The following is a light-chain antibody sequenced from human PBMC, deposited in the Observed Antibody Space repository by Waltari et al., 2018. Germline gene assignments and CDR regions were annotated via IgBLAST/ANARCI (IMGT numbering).Light chain of an antibody. CDR3: QSYDRRLEVI. CDR2: ANV. V-gene: IGLV1-40*01. J-gene: IGLJ2*01. Sequence: QSVLTQPPSVSGAPGQRVTISCSGSTSNIGAPYDVHWYQQHPGTAPKLLIFANVHRPSGVPDRFSGSKSVTSASLAITGLQAEDEADYYCQSYDRRLEVIFGGGTKLAVL. CDR1: TSNIGAPYD.